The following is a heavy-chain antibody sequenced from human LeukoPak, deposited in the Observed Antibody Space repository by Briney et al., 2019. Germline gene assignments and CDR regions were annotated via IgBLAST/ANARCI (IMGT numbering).Heavy chain of an antibody. CDR1: GYSFTSYW. D-gene: IGHD3-10*01. Sequence: GESLKISCKGSGYSFTSYWIGWVRQMPGKGLERMGIIYPGDSDTRYSPSFQGQVTISADKSISTAYLQWSSLKASDTAMYYCARRAYYYGSGSFYSYYFDYWGQGTLVTVSS. CDR3: ARRAYYYGSGSFYSYYFDY. V-gene: IGHV5-51*01. CDR2: IYPGDSDT. J-gene: IGHJ4*02.